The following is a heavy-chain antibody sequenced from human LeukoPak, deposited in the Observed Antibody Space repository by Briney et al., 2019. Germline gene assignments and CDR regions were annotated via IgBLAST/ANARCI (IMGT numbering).Heavy chain of an antibody. J-gene: IGHJ4*02. D-gene: IGHD3-10*01. Sequence: PSETLSLTCTVSGGSISSYYWSRIRQSAGKGLEWIGRIYTSGSTNYNPSLKSRVTMSVDTSKTQFSLKLTSVTAADTAVYYCARDRNYGSGNLFDYWGQGALVTVSS. CDR1: GGSISSYY. CDR3: ARDRNYGSGNLFDY. V-gene: IGHV4-4*07. CDR2: IYTSGST.